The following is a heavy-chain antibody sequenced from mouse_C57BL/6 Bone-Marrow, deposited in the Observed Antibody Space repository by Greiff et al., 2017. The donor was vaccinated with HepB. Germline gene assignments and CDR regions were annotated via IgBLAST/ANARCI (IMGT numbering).Heavy chain of an antibody. J-gene: IGHJ2*01. V-gene: IGHV1-69*01. D-gene: IGHD4-1*01. CDR1: GYTFTSYW. CDR3: ARLNWVYFDY. CDR2: IDPSDSYT. Sequence: QVQLQQPGAELVMPGASVKLSCKASGYTFTSYWMHWVKQRPGQGLEWIGEIDPSDSYTNYNQKFKGKSTLNVDKSSSTAYMQLSSLTSEDSAVYYCARLNWVYFDYWGQGTTLTVSS.